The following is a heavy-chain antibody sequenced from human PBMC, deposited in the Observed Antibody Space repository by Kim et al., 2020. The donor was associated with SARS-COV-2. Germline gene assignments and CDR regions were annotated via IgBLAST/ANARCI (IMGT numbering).Heavy chain of an antibody. CDR3: ARDRIGGHGAFDV. CDR1: GFSFSSHS. V-gene: IGHV3-30*04. CDR2: ISFDGSLN. Sequence: GGSLRLSCAASGFSFSSHSMLWVRQAPGKGLECVALISFDGSLNYYLDSVKGRFTISRDNSKNTLYLQLNSLSAEDTAVYYCARDRIGGHGAFDVWGQGTRVTVSS. J-gene: IGHJ3*01.